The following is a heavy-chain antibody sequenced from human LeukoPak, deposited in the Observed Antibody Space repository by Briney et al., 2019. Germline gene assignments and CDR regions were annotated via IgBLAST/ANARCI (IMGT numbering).Heavy chain of an antibody. CDR3: AKDSVWLQFRPYYFDY. V-gene: IGHV3-23*01. Sequence: GGSLRLSCAASGITFGTYAMNWVRQAPGKGLEWASTVSGSGGSTYYADSVKGRFTISRDNSKNTLYLQMNSLRAEDTAVYYCAKDSVWLQFRPYYFDYWGQGTLVTVSS. CDR1: GITFGTYA. D-gene: IGHD5-18*01. CDR2: VSGSGGST. J-gene: IGHJ4*02.